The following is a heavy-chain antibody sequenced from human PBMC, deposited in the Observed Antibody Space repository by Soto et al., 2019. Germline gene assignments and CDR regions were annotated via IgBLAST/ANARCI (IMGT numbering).Heavy chain of an antibody. CDR2: INPNSGGT. D-gene: IGHD6-19*01. CDR3: ARGGAVAGTNYYYGMDV. V-gene: IGHV1-2*04. J-gene: IGHJ6*02. Sequence: ASVKVSCKASGYTFTGYYMHWVRQAPGQGLEWMGWINPNSGGTNYAQKFQGWVTMTRDTSISTAYMELSRLRSDDTAVYYCARGGAVAGTNYYYGMDVWGQGTTVTVSS. CDR1: GYTFTGYY.